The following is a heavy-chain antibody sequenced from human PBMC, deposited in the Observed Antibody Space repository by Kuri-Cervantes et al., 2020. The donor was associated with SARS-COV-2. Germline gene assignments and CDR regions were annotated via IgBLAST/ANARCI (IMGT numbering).Heavy chain of an antibody. J-gene: IGHJ3*02. CDR2: ISAHNGKT. D-gene: IGHD1-1*01. CDR3: ARVPSGAHNDAFDI. CDR1: GYTFTDYY. Sequence: ASVKVSCKASGYTFTDYYIHWVRQAPGQGLEWMGWISAHNGKTNYVQKFQGRVTMTTDTATSTAYMELRRLRSDDTAMYYCARVPSGAHNDAFDIWGQGTMVTVSS. V-gene: IGHV1-18*04.